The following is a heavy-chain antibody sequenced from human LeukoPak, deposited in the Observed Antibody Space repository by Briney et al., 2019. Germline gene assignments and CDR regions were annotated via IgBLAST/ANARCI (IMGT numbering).Heavy chain of an antibody. J-gene: IGHJ3*02. D-gene: IGHD4-17*01. V-gene: IGHV3-23*01. Sequence: QSGGSLRLSCAASGFTFSSYAMMWLRQAPGKGLEWVSAISGAGGTTLYADSVKGRFTISRDNSKNALYLQMSSLRVEDTAVYYCARDPNGDYIGAFEIWGQGTMVTVSS. CDR1: GFTFSSYA. CDR3: ARDPNGDYIGAFEI. CDR2: ISGAGGTT.